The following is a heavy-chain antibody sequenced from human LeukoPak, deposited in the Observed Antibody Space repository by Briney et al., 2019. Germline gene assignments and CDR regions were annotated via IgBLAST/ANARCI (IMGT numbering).Heavy chain of an antibody. CDR2: TYYESKWYN. CDR1: GDSVSSNSVP. Sequence: SQTLSLTCAISGDSVSSNSVPWNWIRQSPSRGLEWLGRTYYESKWYNDYAVSVERRITINPDTSKNQFSLQLNSMTPEDTAVYYCARWGHSSHVFYVWGQGTVVTVSS. D-gene: IGHD3-16*01. CDR3: ARWGHSSHVFYV. J-gene: IGHJ3*01. V-gene: IGHV6-1*01.